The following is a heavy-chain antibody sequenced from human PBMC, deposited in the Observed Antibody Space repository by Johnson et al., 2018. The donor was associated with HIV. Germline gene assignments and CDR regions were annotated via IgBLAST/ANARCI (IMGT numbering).Heavy chain of an antibody. CDR1: GFTFSSYG. J-gene: IGHJ3*02. CDR2: IRYDGSNK. CDR3: ARVSLAYSYGYDAFDI. D-gene: IGHD5-18*01. Sequence: QVQLVESGGGVVQPGGSLRLSCAASGFTFSSYGMHWVRQAPGKGLEWVAFIRYDGSNKYYADSVKGRFIISRDNSKNTLFLQMNSLRPKDTAVYFCARVSLAYSYGYDAFDIWGRGTMVTVSS. V-gene: IGHV3-30*02.